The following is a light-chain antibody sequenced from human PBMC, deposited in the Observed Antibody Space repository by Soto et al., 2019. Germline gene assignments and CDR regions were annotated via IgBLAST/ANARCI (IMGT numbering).Light chain of an antibody. J-gene: IGKJ5*01. V-gene: IGKV3D-20*02. Sequence: LSPGERVTLSCRASQSVSSAYLAWYQQKRGQAPRLLIYGASNRATGIPDRFSGSGSGTDFTLTISSLEPEDFAVYYCQQRSNWPITFGQGTRLEIK. CDR3: QQRSNWPIT. CDR1: QSVSSAY. CDR2: GAS.